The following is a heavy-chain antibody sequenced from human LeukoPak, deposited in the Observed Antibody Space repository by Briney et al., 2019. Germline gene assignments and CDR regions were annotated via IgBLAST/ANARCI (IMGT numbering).Heavy chain of an antibody. CDR2: IIPILGIA. V-gene: IGHV1-69*04. J-gene: IGHJ2*01. D-gene: IGHD6-19*01. CDR3: ARHGWHAWYFDL. Sequence: SVKVSCKASGGTFSSYAISWVRQAPGQGLEWMGRIIPILGIANYAQKFQGRVTITADKSTSTAYMELSSLRSEDTAVYYCARHGWHAWYFDLWGRGTLVTVSS. CDR1: GGTFSSYA.